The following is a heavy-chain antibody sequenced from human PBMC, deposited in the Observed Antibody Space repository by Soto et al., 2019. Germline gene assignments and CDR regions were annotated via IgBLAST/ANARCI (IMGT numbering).Heavy chain of an antibody. J-gene: IGHJ4*02. CDR3: ARRWGRTFDY. Sequence: SETLSLTCTVSGGSISSYYWSWIRQPPGKGLEWIGYIYYSGSTNYNPSLKSRVTISVDTSKNQFSLKLSSETAADTAVYYCARRWGRTFDYWGQGTLVTVS. D-gene: IGHD7-27*01. CDR2: IYYSGST. CDR1: GGSISSYY. V-gene: IGHV4-59*08.